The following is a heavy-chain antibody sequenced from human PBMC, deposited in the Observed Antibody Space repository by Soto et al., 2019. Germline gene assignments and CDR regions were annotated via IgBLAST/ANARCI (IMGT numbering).Heavy chain of an antibody. Sequence: PGGSLRLSCAASGFTFSSYAMSWVRQAPGKGLEWVSAISGSGGSTYYADSVKGRFTISRDNSKNTLYLQMNSLRAEDTAVYYCAKDKSRGSSRYLNHPGIAVAGTAYFDYWGQGTLVTVSS. CDR2: ISGSGGST. J-gene: IGHJ4*02. D-gene: IGHD6-19*01. CDR1: GFTFSSYA. CDR3: AKDKSRGSSRYLNHPGIAVAGTAYFDY. V-gene: IGHV3-23*01.